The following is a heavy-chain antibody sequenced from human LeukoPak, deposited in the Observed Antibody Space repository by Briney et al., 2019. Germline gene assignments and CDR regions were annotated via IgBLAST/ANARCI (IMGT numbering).Heavy chain of an antibody. D-gene: IGHD1-1*01. CDR1: GDSISSGYY. CDR2: IYQSGST. Sequence: PSETLSLTCTVSGDSISSGYYWGWIRQPPGKGLEWIGTIYQSGSTYYNPSLKSRLTISVDTSKNQFSLKLTSVTAADTAMYYCARESRILLERLSIDYWGQGTLVTVSS. J-gene: IGHJ4*02. CDR3: ARESRILLERLSIDY. V-gene: IGHV4-38-2*02.